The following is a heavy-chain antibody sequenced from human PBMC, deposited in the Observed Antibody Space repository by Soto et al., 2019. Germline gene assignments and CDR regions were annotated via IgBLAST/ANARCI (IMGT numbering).Heavy chain of an antibody. CDR3: ARDLGGWPDY. D-gene: IGHD2-15*01. V-gene: IGHV1-3*01. CDR1: GYAFTIYA. Sequence: GASVKVSWKASGYAFTIYAMHWVRQAPGQRLEWMGWINAGNGNTKYSQKFQGRVTVTKDTSASTAYMELSSLRSEDTAVYYCARDLGGWPDYWGQGTLVTVS. J-gene: IGHJ4*02. CDR2: INAGNGNT.